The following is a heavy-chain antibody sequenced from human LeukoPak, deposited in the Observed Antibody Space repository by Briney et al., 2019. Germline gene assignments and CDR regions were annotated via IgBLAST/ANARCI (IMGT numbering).Heavy chain of an antibody. D-gene: IGHD6-19*01. CDR3: ASRSPGISVAGPLDY. V-gene: IGHV4-39*07. CDR1: GGSIGSFSYF. Sequence: SETLSLTCSVSGGSIGSFSYFWGWVRQPPGKGLEWIGTIYHSGSTYYNPSLKSRVTISVDPSKTQFSPRVTSVTAADTAVYFCASRSPGISVAGPLDYWGQGILVTVSS. CDR2: IYHSGST. J-gene: IGHJ4*02.